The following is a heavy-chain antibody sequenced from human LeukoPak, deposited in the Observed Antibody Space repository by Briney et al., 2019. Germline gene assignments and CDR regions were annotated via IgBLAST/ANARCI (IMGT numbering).Heavy chain of an antibody. D-gene: IGHD3-10*02. CDR1: GFTFRSSA. CDR3: AEQGITMIGGV. Sequence: GGPLTLPCAASGFTFRSSAMNWARQAPGKGLEWVSYIIGRGSTIYYAHPEKGRFTISRDNDKNSLYPQMKSLSAEDGAVYYCAEQGITMIGGVWGKGTTVSISS. J-gene: IGHJ6*04. CDR2: IIGRGSTI. V-gene: IGHV3-48*03.